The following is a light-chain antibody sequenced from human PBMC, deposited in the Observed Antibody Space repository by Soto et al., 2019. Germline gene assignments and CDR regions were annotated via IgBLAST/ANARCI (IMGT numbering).Light chain of an antibody. V-gene: IGKV3-20*01. CDR1: QTISSTY. Sequence: EIVLTQSPGTLSLSQGDRATLSCRASQTISSTYLAWYQQKPGQAPRLLIYAASTRATGIPDRFSGSGSGTDFTLTISRLEPEDFAVYYCQQYGSSPKTFGQGTKVDIK. CDR3: QQYGSSPKT. J-gene: IGKJ1*01. CDR2: AAS.